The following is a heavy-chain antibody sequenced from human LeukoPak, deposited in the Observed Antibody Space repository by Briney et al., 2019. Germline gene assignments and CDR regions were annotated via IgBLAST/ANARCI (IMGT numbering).Heavy chain of an antibody. V-gene: IGHV3-30-3*01. CDR3: ARGLRYFDWLLPPFDY. J-gene: IGHJ4*02. CDR2: ISYDGSNK. CDR1: GFTFSSYA. Sequence: GSLRLSCGASGFTFSSYAMHWVRQAPGKGLEWVAVISYDGSNKYYADSVKGRFTISRDNSKNTLYLQMNSLRAEDTAVYYCARGLRYFDWLLPPFDYWGQGTLVTVSS. D-gene: IGHD3-9*01.